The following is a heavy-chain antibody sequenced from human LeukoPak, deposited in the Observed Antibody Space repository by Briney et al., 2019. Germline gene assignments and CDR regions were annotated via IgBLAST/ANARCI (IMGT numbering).Heavy chain of an antibody. Sequence: GASVKVSCKASGGTFSSYAISWVRQAPGQGLEWMGGIIPIFGTANYAQKFQGRVTITADESTSTAYMELSSLRSEDTAVYYCARAYGSGSYYNPLRYWGQGTLVTVSS. J-gene: IGHJ4*02. CDR1: GGTFSSYA. CDR3: ARAYGSGSYYNPLRY. V-gene: IGHV1-69*13. D-gene: IGHD3-10*01. CDR2: IIPIFGTA.